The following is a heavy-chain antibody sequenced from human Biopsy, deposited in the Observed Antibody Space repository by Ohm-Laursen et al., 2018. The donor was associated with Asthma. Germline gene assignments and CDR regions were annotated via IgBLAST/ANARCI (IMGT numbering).Heavy chain of an antibody. D-gene: IGHD2-8*01. CDR1: GFSFDNYF. V-gene: IGHV1-46*02. Sequence: ASVKVSCKASGFSFDNYFMHWVRQAPGQGLEWMGIINSSGAGTRYAEKFRGRLIVTRDASTRTAFMDLSSLRSDDTAIYFCARARETTNYGDSDFDIWGQGTLITVSS. CDR3: ARARETTNYGDSDFDI. J-gene: IGHJ4*02. CDR2: INSSGAGT.